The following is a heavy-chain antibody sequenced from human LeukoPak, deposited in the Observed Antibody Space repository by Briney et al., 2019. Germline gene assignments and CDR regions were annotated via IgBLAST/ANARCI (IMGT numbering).Heavy chain of an antibody. D-gene: IGHD6-6*01. CDR2: ISSSSSYI. V-gene: IGHV3-21*01. J-gene: IGHJ2*01. Sequence: GGSLRLSCAASGFTFSSYSMNWVRQAPGKGLEWVSSISSSSSYIYYADSVKGRFTISRDNAKNSLYLQMNSLRAEDTAVYYCARDRGRFIAALSYWYFDLWGRRTLVTVSS. CDR3: ARDRGRFIAALSYWYFDL. CDR1: GFTFSSYS.